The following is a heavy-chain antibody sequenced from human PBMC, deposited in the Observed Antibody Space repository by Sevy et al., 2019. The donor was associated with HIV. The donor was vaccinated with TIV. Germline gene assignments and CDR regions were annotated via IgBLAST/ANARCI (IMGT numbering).Heavy chain of an antibody. CDR3: AKDHNLWSEGGFLHH. J-gene: IGHJ1*01. D-gene: IGHD3-10*01. CDR2: IPYDGNNK. CDR1: GFTFSSYA. V-gene: IGHV3-30*18. Sequence: GGSLRLSCAASGFTFSSYAIHWVRQAPGKGLEWVAVIPYDGNNKYYADSVQGRFTVSRDNSKNTLYVQMNSLRAEDTAVYYCAKDHNLWSEGGFLHHWGQGTLVTVSS.